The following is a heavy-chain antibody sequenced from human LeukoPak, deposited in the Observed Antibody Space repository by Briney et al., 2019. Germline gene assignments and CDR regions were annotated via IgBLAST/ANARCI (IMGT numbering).Heavy chain of an antibody. D-gene: IGHD3-3*01. CDR3: ARSVDFWSGSQRYFDY. CDR1: GGSISSSSYY. V-gene: IGHV4-39*07. CDR2: IYYSGST. Sequence: PSETLSLTCTVSGGSISSSSYYWGWIRQPPGKGLEWIGSIYYSGSTYYNPSLKSRVTISVDTSKNQFSLKLSSVTAADTAVYYCARSVDFWSGSQRYFDYWGQGTLVTVSS. J-gene: IGHJ4*02.